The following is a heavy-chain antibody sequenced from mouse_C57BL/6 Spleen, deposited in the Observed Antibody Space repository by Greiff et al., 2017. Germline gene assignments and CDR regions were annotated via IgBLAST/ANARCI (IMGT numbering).Heavy chain of an antibody. CDR3: ARGNDYDGYAMDY. Sequence: QVQLQQPGAELVKPGASVKLSCKASGYTFTSYWMHWVKQRPGQGLEWIGMIHPNSGSTNYNEKFKSKATLTVDKSSSTAYMQLSSLTSGDSAVYYCARGNDYDGYAMDYWGQGTSVTVSS. CDR1: GYTFTSYW. CDR2: IHPNSGST. D-gene: IGHD2-4*01. J-gene: IGHJ4*01. V-gene: IGHV1-64*01.